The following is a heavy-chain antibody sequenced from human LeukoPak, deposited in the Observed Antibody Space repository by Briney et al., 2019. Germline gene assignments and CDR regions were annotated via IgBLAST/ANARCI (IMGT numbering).Heavy chain of an antibody. CDR3: ARGNGVAGFIWSVDY. J-gene: IGHJ4*02. CDR1: GYTFTSYY. Sequence: ASVKVSCKASGYTFTSYYMHWVRQAPGQGLEWMGIINPSGGSTSYAQKFQGRVTMTRDTSTSTVYMELSSLRSEDSAVYYCARGNGVAGFIWSVDYWGQGTLVTVSS. D-gene: IGHD6-19*01. CDR2: INPSGGST. V-gene: IGHV1-46*01.